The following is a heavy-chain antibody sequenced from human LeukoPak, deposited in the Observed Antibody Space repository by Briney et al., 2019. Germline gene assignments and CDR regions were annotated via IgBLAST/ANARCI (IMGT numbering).Heavy chain of an antibody. CDR3: ARGGPIRGTLNSLIALDL. D-gene: IGHD3-10*01. CDR2: TYYRSKWYN. Sequence: SQTLSLTCAISGDSVSSNSAAWNWIRQSPSRGLEWLGRTYYRSKWYNDYAVSVKSRITINPDTSKNQFSLQLNSVTPEDTALYYCARGGPIRGTLNSLIALDLWGQGITVTVSS. V-gene: IGHV6-1*01. J-gene: IGHJ3*01. CDR1: GDSVSSNSAA.